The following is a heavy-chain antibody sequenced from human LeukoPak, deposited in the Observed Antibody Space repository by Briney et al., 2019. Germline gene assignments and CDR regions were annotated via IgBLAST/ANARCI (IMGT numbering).Heavy chain of an antibody. J-gene: IGHJ6*02. CDR1: GYSFTNYW. Sequence: GESLKISCKASGYSFTNYWIGWVRQMPEKGLEWMGIIYPGDSDTRYSPSFQGQVTISADESISTANLQWSSLKASDTATYYCARLPRAYCGDDCYSGYGMDVWGQGTTVTVSS. CDR2: IYPGDSDT. D-gene: IGHD2-21*02. V-gene: IGHV5-51*01. CDR3: ARLPRAYCGDDCYSGYGMDV.